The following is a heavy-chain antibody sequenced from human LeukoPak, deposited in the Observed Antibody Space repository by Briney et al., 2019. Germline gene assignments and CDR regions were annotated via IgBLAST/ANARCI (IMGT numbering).Heavy chain of an antibody. D-gene: IGHD1-1*01. Sequence: PGGSLRLSCAASGFTFSSYGMHWVRQARGKGVEWVADIWYDGSNKYYADSVKGRFTISRDNSKNTLYLQMNSLRAEDTAVYYCARAARLWNPESIDYWGQGTLVTVSS. V-gene: IGHV3-33*01. CDR1: GFTFSSYG. CDR2: IWYDGSNK. J-gene: IGHJ4*02. CDR3: ARAARLWNPESIDY.